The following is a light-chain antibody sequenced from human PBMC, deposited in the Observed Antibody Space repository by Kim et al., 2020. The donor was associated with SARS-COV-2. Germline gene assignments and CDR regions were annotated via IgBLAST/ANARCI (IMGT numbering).Light chain of an antibody. Sequence: QSVLTQPPSASGTPGQRVTISCSGGSSNIGSNSVSWYQRRPGTAPKLLIYRNNQRPSGVPDRFSGSTSGTSASLDISGLQSEDEADYYCATWDDSMNGWVFGGGTQLTVL. CDR2: RNN. CDR3: ATWDDSMNGWV. J-gene: IGLJ3*02. V-gene: IGLV1-44*01. CDR1: SSNIGSNS.